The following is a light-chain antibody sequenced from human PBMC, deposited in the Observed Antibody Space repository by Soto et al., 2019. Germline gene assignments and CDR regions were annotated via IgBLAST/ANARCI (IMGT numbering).Light chain of an antibody. CDR3: CSYAGSSTYV. J-gene: IGLJ1*01. CDR2: EVS. Sequence: QPALTQPASVSVSPGQSITISCTGTSSDVGSYNLVSWYQQHPGKAPKLMIYEVSKRPSGVSNRFSGSESGNTASLTISGLQAEDEADYYCCSYAGSSTYVFGNGTKVTVL. CDR1: SSDVGSYNL. V-gene: IGLV2-23*02.